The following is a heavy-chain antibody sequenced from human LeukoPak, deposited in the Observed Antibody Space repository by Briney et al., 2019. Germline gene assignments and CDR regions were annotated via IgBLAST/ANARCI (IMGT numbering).Heavy chain of an antibody. D-gene: IGHD3-10*01. CDR1: GSTLTELS. J-gene: IGHJ5*02. CDR3: ATVRPLYGSGANWFDP. CDR2: FDPEDGET. V-gene: IGHV1-24*01. Sequence: ASVKLCCKVSGSTLTELSMHWVRQAPGKGLGWMGGFDPEDGETIYAQKFQGRVTMTEDTSTDTAYMELSSVRSEDTAVYYCATVRPLYGSGANWFDPWGQGTLVTVSS.